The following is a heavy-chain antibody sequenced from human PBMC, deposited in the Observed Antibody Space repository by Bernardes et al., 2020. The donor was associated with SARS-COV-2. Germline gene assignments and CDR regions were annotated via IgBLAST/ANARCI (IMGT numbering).Heavy chain of an antibody. Sequence: GGSLRLSCAASGFTFDDYAMHWVRQAPGKGLEWVSGISWNSGSIGYADSVKGRFTISRDNAKNSLYLQMNSLRAEDTALYYCAKARRLRYFDWLLVGGFDYWGQGTLVTVSS. V-gene: IGHV3-9*01. D-gene: IGHD3-9*01. CDR2: ISWNSGSI. CDR3: AKARRLRYFDWLLVGGFDY. J-gene: IGHJ4*02. CDR1: GFTFDDYA.